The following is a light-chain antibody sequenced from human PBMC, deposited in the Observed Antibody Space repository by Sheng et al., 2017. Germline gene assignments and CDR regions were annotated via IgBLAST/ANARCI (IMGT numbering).Light chain of an antibody. V-gene: IGKV3-11*01. J-gene: IGKJ4*01. Sequence: EIVLTQSPATLSLSPGERGTLSCRASQSVSRYLAWYQQKPGQAPRLLVYGASNRATGIPARFSGSGSGTDFTLTISSLEPEDFAVYYCQQRSNWVTFGGGTKVEIK. CDR2: GAS. CDR1: QSVSRY. CDR3: QQRSNWVT.